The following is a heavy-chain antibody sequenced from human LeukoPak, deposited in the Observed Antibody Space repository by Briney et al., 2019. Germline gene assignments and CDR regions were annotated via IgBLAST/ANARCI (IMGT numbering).Heavy chain of an antibody. Sequence: GESLKISCKGSGYSFTSYWIGWVRQMPGKGLEWMGIIYPGDSDTRYSPSFQGQVTISADKSISTAYLQWSSLKASDTAMYYCARSYSSSWYRPAEYFQHWGQGTLVTV. CDR3: ARSYSSSWYRPAEYFQH. D-gene: IGHD6-13*01. CDR2: IYPGDSDT. CDR1: GYSFTSYW. J-gene: IGHJ1*01. V-gene: IGHV5-51*01.